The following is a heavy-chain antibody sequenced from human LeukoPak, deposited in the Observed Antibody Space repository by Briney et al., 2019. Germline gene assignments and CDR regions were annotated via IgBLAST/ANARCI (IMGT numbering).Heavy chain of an antibody. Sequence: GGSLRLSCAASGFTFSNFAMSWVRQAPGKGLEWVSAISVGSDSIYYTDSVKGRFTISRDNAKKSLSLQMNSLRVEDTAVYYCARDPGSGSPSWGQGTLGTVSS. CDR1: GFTFSNFA. V-gene: IGHV3-23*01. J-gene: IGHJ4*02. D-gene: IGHD3-10*01. CDR3: ARDPGSGSPS. CDR2: ISVGSDSI.